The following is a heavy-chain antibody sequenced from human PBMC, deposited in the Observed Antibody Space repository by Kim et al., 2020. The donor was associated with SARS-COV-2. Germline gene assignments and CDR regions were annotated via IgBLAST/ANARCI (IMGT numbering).Heavy chain of an antibody. CDR3: ARDYGNYTWYIDL. V-gene: IGHV4-59*01. D-gene: IGHD4-4*01. CDR2: INYSGTT. Sequence: SETLSLTCTVSGGSISRYYWSWIRQPPGKGLEWVAYINYSGTTNYNPSLKSRATISLNTTKNQFSLNLTSVTAADTAVYYCARDYGNYTWYIDLWGRGT. J-gene: IGHJ2*01. CDR1: GGSISRYY.